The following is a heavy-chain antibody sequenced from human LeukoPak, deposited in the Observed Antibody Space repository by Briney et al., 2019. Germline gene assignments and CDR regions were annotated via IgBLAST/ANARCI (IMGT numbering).Heavy chain of an antibody. CDR3: ARAGGSGILALADY. Sequence: GASVKVSCKASGYTFTGYYMHWVRQAPGQGLEWMGWINPNSGGTNYAQKFQGWVTMTRDTSISTAYMELSRLRSDDTAVYYCARAGGSGILALADYWGQGTLVTVSS. CDR1: GYTFTGYY. V-gene: IGHV1-2*04. D-gene: IGHD3-10*01. J-gene: IGHJ4*02. CDR2: INPNSGGT.